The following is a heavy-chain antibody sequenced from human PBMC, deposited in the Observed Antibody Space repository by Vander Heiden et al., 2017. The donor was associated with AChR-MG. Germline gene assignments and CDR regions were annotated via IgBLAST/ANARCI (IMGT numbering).Heavy chain of an antibody. V-gene: IGHV3-33*01. CDR3: ARDSRAYSSGWYYYGMDV. CDR2: IWYDGSNK. Sequence: QVQLVESGGGVVQPGRSLRLSCAASGFTFRSYGMHWVRQAPGKGLEWVAVIWYDGSNKYYADSVKGRFTISRDNSKNTLYLQMNSLRAEDTAVYYCARDSRAYSSGWYYYGMDVWGQGTTVTVSS. CDR1: GFTFRSYG. J-gene: IGHJ6*02. D-gene: IGHD6-19*01.